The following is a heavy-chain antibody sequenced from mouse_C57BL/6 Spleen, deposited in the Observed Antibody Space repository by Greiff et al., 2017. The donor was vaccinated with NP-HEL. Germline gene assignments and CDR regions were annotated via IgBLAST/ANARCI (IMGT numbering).Heavy chain of an antibody. D-gene: IGHD2-14*01. CDR3: ARHGGVRYWYFDV. J-gene: IGHJ1*03. CDR2: IYPGDGDT. V-gene: IGHV1-80*01. Sequence: QVQLQQSGAELVKPGASVKISCKASGYAFSSYWMNWVKQRPGKGLEWIGQIYPGDGDTNYNGKFKGKATLTADKSSSTAYMQLSSLTSEDSAVYFCARHGGVRYWYFDVWGTGTTVTVSS. CDR1: GYAFSSYW.